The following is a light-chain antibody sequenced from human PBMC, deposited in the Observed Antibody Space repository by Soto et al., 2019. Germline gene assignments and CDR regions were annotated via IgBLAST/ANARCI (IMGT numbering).Light chain of an antibody. CDR1: QSVSSN. V-gene: IGKV3-15*01. J-gene: IGKJ2*01. CDR3: EQYNNWPQT. CDR2: GAS. Sequence: EIVMTQSPATLSVSPGERATLSCRASQSVSSNLAWYQQKPGQAPRLLIYGASTRATGIPARFSGSGSGTEFTLTISSLQSEDLAVYYCEQYNNWPQTFSQGTKLEIK.